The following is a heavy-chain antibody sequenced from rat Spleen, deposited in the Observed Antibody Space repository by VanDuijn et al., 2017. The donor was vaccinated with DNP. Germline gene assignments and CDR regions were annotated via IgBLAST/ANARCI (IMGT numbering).Heavy chain of an antibody. Sequence: EVQVVETGGGLVQPGRSLKLSCVASGFTFRSYWMFWIRQAPGKGLEWVASISYDGGRTYYRDSVKGRFTISRDNAKSTLYLQMNSLRSEDMATYYCVRWNSGHFDYWGQGVMVTVSS. CDR3: VRWNSGHFDY. D-gene: IGHD4-3*01. J-gene: IGHJ2*01. CDR1: GFTFRSYW. CDR2: ISYDGGRT. V-gene: IGHV5-58*01.